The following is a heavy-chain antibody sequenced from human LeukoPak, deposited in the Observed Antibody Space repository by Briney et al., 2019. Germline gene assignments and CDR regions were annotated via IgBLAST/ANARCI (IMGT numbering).Heavy chain of an antibody. CDR1: GFTFSTYA. Sequence: PGGSLRLSCAASGFTFSTYAMSWVRQAPGKGLEWVSGISGSGGSTYYADSVKGRFTISRGNSKNTLYLQMNSLRVEDTAVYYCAKKYYYDSSGYYFQHWGQGTLVTVSS. J-gene: IGHJ1*01. D-gene: IGHD3-22*01. CDR3: AKKYYYDSSGYYFQH. CDR2: ISGSGGST. V-gene: IGHV3-23*01.